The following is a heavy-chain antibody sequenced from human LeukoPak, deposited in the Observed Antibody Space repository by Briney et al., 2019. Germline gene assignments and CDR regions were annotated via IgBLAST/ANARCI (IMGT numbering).Heavy chain of an antibody. CDR3: ARLFRKLGRFDY. Sequence: PSETLSLTCTVSGGSISSSSYYWGWIRQPPGMGLEWIGSIYYSGSTYYNPSLKSRVTISVDTSKNQFSLKLSSVTAADTAVYYCARLFRKLGRFDYWGQGTLVTVSS. CDR1: GGSISSSSYY. D-gene: IGHD1-26*01. J-gene: IGHJ4*02. CDR2: IYYSGST. V-gene: IGHV4-39*01.